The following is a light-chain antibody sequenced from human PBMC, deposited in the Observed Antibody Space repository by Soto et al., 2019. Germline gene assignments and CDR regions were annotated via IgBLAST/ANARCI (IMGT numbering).Light chain of an antibody. CDR1: QYISNY. J-gene: IGKJ5*01. CDR2: DAS. V-gene: IGKV1-33*01. Sequence: DIQMTQSPSSLSACVGDRVTITCQASQYISNYLNWYQQKRGKAPKLLIYDASNLETGVPSRFSGRGSGTDFTFTISSLQPEDTATSYCQQYSHLITFGKGTRLEIK. CDR3: QQYSHLIT.